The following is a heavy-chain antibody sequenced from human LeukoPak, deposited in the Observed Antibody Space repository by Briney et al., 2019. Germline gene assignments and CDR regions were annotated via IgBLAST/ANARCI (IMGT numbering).Heavy chain of an antibody. V-gene: IGHV3-30*01. D-gene: IGHD3-10*01. J-gene: IGHJ4*02. Sequence: GGSLRLSCAASGFTFRTYAVHWVRQAPGKELEWVAVISYDGTNKYYADSVKGRFTISRDNSKNTLYLQMNTLRSEDTALYYCARDRSLSSFGELFLWGQGTLVTVSS. CDR3: ARDRSLSSFGELFL. CDR1: GFTFRTYA. CDR2: ISYDGTNK.